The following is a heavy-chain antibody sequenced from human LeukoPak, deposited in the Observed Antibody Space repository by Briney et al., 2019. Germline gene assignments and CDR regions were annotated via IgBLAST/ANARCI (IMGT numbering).Heavy chain of an antibody. CDR3: AREYYGSGSYYNVGY. CDR2: INWNGGRT. CDR1: GFTFSSYE. J-gene: IGHJ4*02. Sequence: PGGSLRLSCAASGFTFSSYEVNWVRQAPGKGLEWVSGINWNGGRTGYADSVKGRFTISRDNAKKSLYVQMNSLRAEDTALYYCAREYYGSGSYYNVGYWGQGTLVTVSS. D-gene: IGHD3-10*01. V-gene: IGHV3-20*04.